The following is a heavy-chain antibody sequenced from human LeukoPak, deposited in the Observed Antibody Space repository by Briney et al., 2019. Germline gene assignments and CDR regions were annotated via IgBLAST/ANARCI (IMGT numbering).Heavy chain of an antibody. D-gene: IGHD3-10*01. V-gene: IGHV3-7*01. CDR2: IKQDGSEK. J-gene: IGHJ6*03. CDR1: GFTFSSYW. CDR3: VRVRGSGSYFIYYYYYMDV. Sequence: GGSLRLSCAASGFTFSSYWMSWVRQAPGKGLEWVANIKQDGSEKYYVDSVKGRFTISRDNAKNSLYLQMNSLRAEDTAVYYCVRVRGSGSYFIYYYYYMDVWGKGTTVTVSS.